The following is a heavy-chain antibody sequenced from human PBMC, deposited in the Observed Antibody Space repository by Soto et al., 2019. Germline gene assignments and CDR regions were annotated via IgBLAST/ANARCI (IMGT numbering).Heavy chain of an antibody. CDR3: ERDQGSCSSTSCYSVNWLDP. Sequence: PSETLSLTCAVSGYSISSGYYWGWIRQPPGKGLEWIGSIYHSGSTYYNPSLKSRVTISVDTAKNQFSLKLSSVTAADTAVYYCERDQGSCSSTSCYSVNWLDPWGQGTLVTVSS. CDR2: IYHSGST. CDR1: GYSISSGYY. J-gene: IGHJ5*02. V-gene: IGHV4-38-2*02. D-gene: IGHD2-2*01.